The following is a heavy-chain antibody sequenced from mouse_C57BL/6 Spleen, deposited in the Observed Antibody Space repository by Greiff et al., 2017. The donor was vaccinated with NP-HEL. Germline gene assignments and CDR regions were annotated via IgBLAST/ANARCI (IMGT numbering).Heavy chain of an antibody. CDR1: GYAFTNYL. V-gene: IGHV1-54*01. CDR3: ARSSYYGNYDWYFDV. D-gene: IGHD2-1*01. CDR2: INPGSGGT. J-gene: IGHJ1*03. Sequence: QVQLKESGAELVRPGTSVKVSCKASGYAFTNYLIEWVKQRPGQGLEWIGVINPGSGGTNYNEKFKGKATLTSDKSSRTASMQLRSLTSEDSAVYFCARSSYYGNYDWYFDVWGTGTTVTVSS.